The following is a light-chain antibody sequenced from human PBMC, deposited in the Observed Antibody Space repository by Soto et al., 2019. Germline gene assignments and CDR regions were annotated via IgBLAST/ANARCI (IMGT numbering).Light chain of an antibody. Sequence: DIQLTQSPSFLSASVGDRVTITCRASQGISSYLAWYQQKPGKAPKLLIYAASTLQSGVPSRFSGSGSGTEFTLTISSLQPEDFATYSCHSPYTFGQGTKLEIK. CDR1: QGISSY. J-gene: IGKJ2*01. CDR2: AAS. V-gene: IGKV1-9*01. CDR3: HSPYT.